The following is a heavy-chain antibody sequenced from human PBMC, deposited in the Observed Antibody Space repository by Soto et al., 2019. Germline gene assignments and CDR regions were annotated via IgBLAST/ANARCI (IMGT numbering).Heavy chain of an antibody. D-gene: IGHD2-2*01. CDR1: GGSISSYY. J-gene: IGHJ3*02. Sequence: SETLSLTCTVSGGSISSYYWSWIRQPPGKGLEWIGYIYYSGSTNYNPSLKSRVTISVDTSKNQFSLKLSSVTAADTAVYYCARGGGRIVVVPAASRGAFDIWGQGTMVTVSS. CDR3: ARGGGRIVVVPAASRGAFDI. CDR2: IYYSGST. V-gene: IGHV4-59*01.